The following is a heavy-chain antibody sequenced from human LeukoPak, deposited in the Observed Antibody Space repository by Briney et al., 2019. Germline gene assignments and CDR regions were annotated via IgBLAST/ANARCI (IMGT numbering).Heavy chain of an antibody. V-gene: IGHV5-51*01. D-gene: IGHD3-22*01. J-gene: IGHJ4*02. Sequence: HGESLKISCKGSGYSFTSYWIGWLRQMPGKGLEWMGIIYPGDSDTRYSPSFQGQVTISADKSISTAYLQWSSLKASDTAMCYCARRVPYYYDSSGYYYVGEFDYWGQGTLVTVSS. CDR3: ARRVPYYYDSSGYYYVGEFDY. CDR1: GYSFTSYW. CDR2: IYPGDSDT.